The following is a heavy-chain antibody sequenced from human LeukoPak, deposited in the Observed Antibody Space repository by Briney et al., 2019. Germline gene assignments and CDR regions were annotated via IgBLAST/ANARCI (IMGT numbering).Heavy chain of an antibody. CDR3: AMPMQLFWFDY. Sequence: ASVKVSCKASGYTFISYYIHWVRQAPGQGLEWMGWINPNSGDTDYAQKFQGRVTMTRDRTISTAYLELSKLTTDDTSVYYCAMPMQLFWFDYWGQGTLVTVSS. D-gene: IGHD6-13*01. CDR1: GYTFISYY. J-gene: IGHJ4*01. V-gene: IGHV1-2*02. CDR2: INPNSGDT.